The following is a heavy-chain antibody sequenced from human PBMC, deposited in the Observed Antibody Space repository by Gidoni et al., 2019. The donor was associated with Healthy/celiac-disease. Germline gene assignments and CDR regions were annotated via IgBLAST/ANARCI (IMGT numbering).Heavy chain of an antibody. Sequence: QVQLQESGPGLVTPSQTLSLTCTVPGGSISSGSYYWRWIRQPAGKGLEWIGRIYTSGSTNYNPSLKSRVTISVDTSKNQFSLKLSSVTAADTAVYYCARGTTNLYCSSTSCYNYFDYWGQGTLVTVSS. CDR1: GGSISSGSYY. J-gene: IGHJ4*02. V-gene: IGHV4-61*02. CDR3: ARGTTNLYCSSTSCYNYFDY. CDR2: IYTSGST. D-gene: IGHD2-2*02.